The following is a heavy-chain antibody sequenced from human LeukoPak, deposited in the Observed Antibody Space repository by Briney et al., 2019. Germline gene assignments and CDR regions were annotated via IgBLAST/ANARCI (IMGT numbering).Heavy chain of an antibody. V-gene: IGHV3-33*01. D-gene: IGHD3-10*01. CDR1: GFTFSRHG. CDR3: ATGAWYGSGSWGY. Sequence: GGSLRLSCAASGFTFSRHGMHWVRQAPGKRLEWVAVIWYDGSNKDYADSVKGRFTISRDNSRNTVYLQMNGLRDDDTAMYYCATGAWYGSGSWGYWGQGTLVTVAS. CDR2: IWYDGSNK. J-gene: IGHJ4*02.